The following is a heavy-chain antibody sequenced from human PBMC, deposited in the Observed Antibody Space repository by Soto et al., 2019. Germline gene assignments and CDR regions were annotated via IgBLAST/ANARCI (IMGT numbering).Heavy chain of an antibody. CDR3: ARVVLYSSSWYSRWFDP. V-gene: IGHV4-34*01. J-gene: IGHJ5*02. D-gene: IGHD6-13*01. CDR2: INHSGST. Sequence: PSETLSLTCAVYGGSFSGYYWSWIPQPPGKGLEWIGEINHSGSTNYNPSLKSRVTISVDTSKNQFSLKLSSVTAADTAVYYCARVVLYSSSWYSRWFDPWGQGTLVTVSS. CDR1: GGSFSGYY.